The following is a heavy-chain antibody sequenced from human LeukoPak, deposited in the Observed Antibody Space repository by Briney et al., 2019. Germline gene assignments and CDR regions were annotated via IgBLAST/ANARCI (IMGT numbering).Heavy chain of an antibody. CDR1: GGSISSSSYY. V-gene: IGHV4-39*07. J-gene: IGHJ4*02. CDR2: INHSGST. D-gene: IGHD1-1*01. CDR3: ARGIRTNHY. Sequence: SETLSLTCTVSGGSISSSSYYWSWIRQPPGKGLEWIGEINHSGSTNYNPSLKSRVTISVDTSKNQFSLKLSSVTAADTAVYYCARGIRTNHYWGQGTLVTVSS.